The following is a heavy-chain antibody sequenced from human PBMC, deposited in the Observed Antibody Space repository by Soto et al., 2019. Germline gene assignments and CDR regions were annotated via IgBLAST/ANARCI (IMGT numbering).Heavy chain of an antibody. CDR1: GHTFTTYG. CDR2: IILILGIA. D-gene: IGHD4-17*01. V-gene: IGHV1-69*04. J-gene: IGHJ6*04. CDR3: ARDGDYGDYVRY. Sequence: SVKVSCKVSGHTFTTYGINWVRQAPGQGLEWMGRIILILGIANYAQKFQGRVTITADKSTSTAYMELSSLRSEDTAVYYCARDGDYGDYVRYWGKGTTVTVSS.